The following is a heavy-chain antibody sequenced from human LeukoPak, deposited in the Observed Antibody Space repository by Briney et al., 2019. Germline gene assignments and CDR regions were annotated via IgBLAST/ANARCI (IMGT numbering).Heavy chain of an antibody. V-gene: IGHV1-2*02. CDR1: GYTFTYYY. CDR2: INLYSGDT. CDR3: ARASVENTLRIDDY. D-gene: IGHD2-15*01. Sequence: ASVKVSCKASGYTFTYYYMHWVRQAPGQGLEWMGWINLYSGDTNYAQKFQGRVTMTRDTSITTAYMDLSMLKSDDTAVYYCARASVENTLRIDDYWGQGTLVTVSS. J-gene: IGHJ4*02.